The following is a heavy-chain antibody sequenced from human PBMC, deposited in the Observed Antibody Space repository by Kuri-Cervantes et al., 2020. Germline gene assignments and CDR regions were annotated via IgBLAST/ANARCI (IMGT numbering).Heavy chain of an antibody. CDR3: ARAPYDFWSGFLVLGYMDV. J-gene: IGHJ6*03. D-gene: IGHD3-3*01. CDR2: IYSGGST. CDR1: GFTFSKYA. V-gene: IGHV3-53*01. Sequence: GESLKISCAASGFTFSKYAMSWVRQAPGKGLEWVSVIYSGGSTYYADSVKGRFTISRDNSKNTLYLQMNSLRAGDTAVYYCARAPYDFWSGFLVLGYMDVWGKGTTVTVSS.